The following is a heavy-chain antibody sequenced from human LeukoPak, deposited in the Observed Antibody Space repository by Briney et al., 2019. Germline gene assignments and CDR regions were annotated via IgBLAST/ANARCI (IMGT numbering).Heavy chain of an antibody. V-gene: IGHV1-69*04. CDR2: IIPILGIA. Sequence: GASVKVSCKASGYTFTSYGISWVRQAPGQGLEWMGRIIPILGIANYAQKFQGRVTITADKSTSTAYMELSSLRSEDTAVYYCARDLDCSGGSCPYGEAYGMDVWGQGTTVTVSS. CDR3: ARDLDCSGGSCPYGEAYGMDV. CDR1: GYTFTSYG. D-gene: IGHD2-15*01. J-gene: IGHJ6*02.